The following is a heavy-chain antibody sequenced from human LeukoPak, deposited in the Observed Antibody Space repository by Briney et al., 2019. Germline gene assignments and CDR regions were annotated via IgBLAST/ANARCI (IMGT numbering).Heavy chain of an antibody. CDR1: GYTFTSYG. V-gene: IGHV1-18*01. D-gene: IGHD3-9*01. CDR2: ISAYNGNT. Sequence: GASVKVSCKASGYTFTSYGISWVRQAPGQGLEWIGWISAYNGNTNYAQKLQGRVTMTTDTSTSTAYMELRSLRFDDTAIYYCVKDWHILTGRNCFDPWGQGTLVTVSS. CDR3: VKDWHILTGRNCFDP. J-gene: IGHJ5*02.